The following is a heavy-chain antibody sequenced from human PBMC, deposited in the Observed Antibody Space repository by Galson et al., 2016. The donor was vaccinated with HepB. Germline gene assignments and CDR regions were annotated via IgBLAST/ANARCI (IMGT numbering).Heavy chain of an antibody. CDR1: GLTFSSYA. V-gene: IGHV3-23*01. J-gene: IGHJ6*04. CDR3: AKAHLYSNFVGMEV. CDR2: ISGGST. D-gene: IGHD4-11*01. Sequence: SLRLSCAASGLTFSSYAVNWVRQPPGKGLEWVSAISGGSTYYADSVKGRFTISRDNSKNTLFLQMNSLRAEDTALYYCAKAHLYSNFVGMEVWGKGATVTVSS.